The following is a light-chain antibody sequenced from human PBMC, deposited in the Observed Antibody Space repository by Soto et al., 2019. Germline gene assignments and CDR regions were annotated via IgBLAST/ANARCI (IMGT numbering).Light chain of an antibody. V-gene: IGKV1-39*01. J-gene: IGKJ3*01. CDR1: ESISTY. Sequence: DIQLTQSPSSLSASVGDRVTITCRASESISTYLNWFQQKPWKAPRLLIYAASSLHSGVPSRFSGSGSGTDFTLTISSLQPQDFATYYCQETYSVPFFSFGPGTKVDIK. CDR3: QETYSVPFFS. CDR2: AAS.